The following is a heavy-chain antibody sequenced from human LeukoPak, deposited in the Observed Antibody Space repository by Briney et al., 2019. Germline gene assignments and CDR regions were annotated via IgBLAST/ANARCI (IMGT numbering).Heavy chain of an antibody. Sequence: GGSLRLSCAASGFTFSSYSMNWVRQAPGKGLEWVSSISSSSSYIYYADSVKGRFTISRDNAKNSLYLQLSSLRAEDTAVYYCARDHEGKSWIAVAGNFDYWGQGTLVTVSS. CDR2: ISSSSSYI. CDR1: GFTFSSYS. CDR3: ARDHEGKSWIAVAGNFDY. J-gene: IGHJ4*02. D-gene: IGHD6-19*01. V-gene: IGHV3-21*01.